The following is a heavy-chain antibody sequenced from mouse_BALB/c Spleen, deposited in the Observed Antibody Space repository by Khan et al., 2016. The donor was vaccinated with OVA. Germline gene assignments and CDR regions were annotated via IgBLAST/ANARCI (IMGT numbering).Heavy chain of an antibody. CDR2: ISSDSYTI. D-gene: IGHD4-1*01. Sequence: VQLKQSGGGLVQPGGSRKLSCAASGFTFSSFGMHWVRQAPEKGLEWVAYISSDSYTIYYADTVKGRFTISRDNPRKTLFLQMTSLGSEDTAMYYCARGNWAWFAYWCQGTLVTVSA. CDR1: GFTFSSFG. CDR3: ARGNWAWFAY. J-gene: IGHJ3*01. V-gene: IGHV5-17*02.